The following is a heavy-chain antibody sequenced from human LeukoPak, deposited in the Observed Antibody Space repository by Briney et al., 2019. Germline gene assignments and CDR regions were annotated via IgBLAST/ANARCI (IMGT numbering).Heavy chain of an antibody. J-gene: IGHJ4*02. CDR2: IKQDGSEK. V-gene: IGHV3-7*03. CDR1: GFTFSSYW. Sequence: GGSLRLSCAASGFTFSSYWMTWVRQAPGKGLEWVANIKQDGSEKYYVDSVKGRFTVSRGNAKNSLYLQMNSLRAEDTAVYYCARDQFDYYDRSGYYYSDYWGQGTLVTVSS. CDR3: ARDQFDYYDRSGYYYSDY. D-gene: IGHD3-22*01.